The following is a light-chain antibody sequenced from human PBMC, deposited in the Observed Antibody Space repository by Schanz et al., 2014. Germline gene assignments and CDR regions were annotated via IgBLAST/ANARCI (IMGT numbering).Light chain of an antibody. J-gene: IGLJ3*02. Sequence: QAVVTQEPSLTVSPGGTVTLTCGSNTGAVTSGHYPYWFQQKPGQAPRTLIYDTTKKHSWTPARFSASLLGGKAALTLSGAQPEDEADYYCLLSYSGAWVFGGGTKVTVL. CDR3: LLSYSGAWV. CDR2: DTT. CDR1: TGAVTSGHY. V-gene: IGLV7-46*01.